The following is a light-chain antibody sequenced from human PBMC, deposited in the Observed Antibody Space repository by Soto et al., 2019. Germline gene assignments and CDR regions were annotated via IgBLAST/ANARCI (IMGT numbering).Light chain of an antibody. CDR3: QQYSSYPLT. V-gene: IGKV3-11*01. CDR2: DAS. J-gene: IGKJ4*01. CDR1: QSVSSY. Sequence: EIVLPQSPATMSLSPGASYTLSGRASQSVSSYLAWYQQKPGQAPRLLIYDASTRATGVPARFSGSGSGTEFTLTISSLQPNDFATYYCQQYSSYPLTFGRGTKVDIK.